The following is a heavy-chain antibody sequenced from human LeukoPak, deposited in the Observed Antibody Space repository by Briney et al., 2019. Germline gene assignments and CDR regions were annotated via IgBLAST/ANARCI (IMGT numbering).Heavy chain of an antibody. CDR2: FDPEDGET. CDR1: GYTLTELS. CDR3: ATANPAIVVVPAASGGYYMDV. D-gene: IGHD2-2*01. J-gene: IGHJ6*03. V-gene: IGHV1-24*01. Sequence: ASVKVSCKVSGYTLTELSMHWVRQAPGKGLEWMGGFDPEDGETIYAQKFQGRVTKTEDTSTDTAYMELSSLRSEDTAVYYCATANPAIVVVPAASGGYYMDVWGKGTTVTVSS.